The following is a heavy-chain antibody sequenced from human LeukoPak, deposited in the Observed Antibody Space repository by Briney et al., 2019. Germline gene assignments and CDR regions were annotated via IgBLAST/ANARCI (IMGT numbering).Heavy chain of an antibody. Sequence: GGSLRLSCAASGFTFSSYAMRWVRQAPGKGLEWVSAISGSGCSTYYADSVKGRFTISRDNSKNTLYLQMNSLRAEDTAVYYCAKDQKYYYDSSGCDYWGQGTLVTVSS. CDR3: AKDQKYYYDSSGCDY. J-gene: IGHJ4*02. CDR2: ISGSGCST. D-gene: IGHD3-22*01. V-gene: IGHV3-23*01. CDR1: GFTFSSYA.